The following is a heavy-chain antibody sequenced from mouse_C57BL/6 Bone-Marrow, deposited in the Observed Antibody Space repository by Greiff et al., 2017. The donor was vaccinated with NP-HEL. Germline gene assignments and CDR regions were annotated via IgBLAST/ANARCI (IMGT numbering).Heavy chain of an antibody. V-gene: IGHV7-1*01. CDR3: ARDPHYYGSSYWYFDV. CDR2: SRNKANDYTT. Sequence: EVQLVESGGGLVQSGRSLRLSCATSGFTFSDFYMEWVRQAPGKGLEWIAASRNKANDYTTEYSASVKGRFIVSRDTSQCILYLQMNALRAEDTAIYYCARDPHYYGSSYWYFDVWGTGTTVTVAS. D-gene: IGHD1-1*01. CDR1: GFTFSDFY. J-gene: IGHJ1*03.